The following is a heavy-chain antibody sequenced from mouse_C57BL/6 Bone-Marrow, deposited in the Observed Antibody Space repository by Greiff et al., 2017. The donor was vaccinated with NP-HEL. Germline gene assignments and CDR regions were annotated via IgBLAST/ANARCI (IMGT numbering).Heavy chain of an antibody. CDR1: GFNIKDDY. CDR2: IDPEDGDT. J-gene: IGHJ3*01. D-gene: IGHD1-1*01. V-gene: IGHV14-4*01. CDR3: TTYDASSPACGYY. Sequence: VQLQQSGAELVRPGASVKLSCTASGFNIKDDYMHWVKQRPEQGLEWIGWIDPEDGDTEYASKFQGKATITADTSSNTAYLQLSSLTSEDTAVYYCTTYDASSPACGYYWGRGTVITVTA.